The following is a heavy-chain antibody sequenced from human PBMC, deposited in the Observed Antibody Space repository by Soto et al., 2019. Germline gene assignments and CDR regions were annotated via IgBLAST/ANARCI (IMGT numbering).Heavy chain of an antibody. Sequence: SETLSLTCTFSGGSISSYYWSWIRQPPGKGLEWIGYIYYSGSTNYNPSLKSRVTISVDTSKNQFSLKLSSVTAADTAVYYCARECGATFDYWGQGTLVTVSS. J-gene: IGHJ4*02. V-gene: IGHV4-59*01. CDR1: GGSISSYY. D-gene: IGHD6-25*01. CDR3: ARECGATFDY. CDR2: IYYSGST.